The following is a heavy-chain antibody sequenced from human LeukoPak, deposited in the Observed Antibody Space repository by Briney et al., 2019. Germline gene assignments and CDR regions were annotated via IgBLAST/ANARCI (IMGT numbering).Heavy chain of an antibody. D-gene: IGHD2-15*01. CDR2: IYYSGST. CDR1: GGSISSSSYY. J-gene: IGHJ1*01. CDR3: ARLGYCSGGSCYRYFQY. Sequence: SETLSLTCTVSGGSISSSSYYWGWIRQPPGKGLEWIASIYYSGSTYYNPSLKSRVTISGDTSKNQFSLKLSSVTAADTAVYYCARLGYCSGGSCYRYFQYWGQGTLVTVSS. V-gene: IGHV4-39*01.